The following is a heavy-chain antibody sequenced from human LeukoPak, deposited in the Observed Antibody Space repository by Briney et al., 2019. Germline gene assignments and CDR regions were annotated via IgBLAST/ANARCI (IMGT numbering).Heavy chain of an antibody. D-gene: IGHD3-10*01. V-gene: IGHV4-59*04. J-gene: IGHJ4*02. CDR3: ALSYYYGSGSYYKVDYFDY. CDR2: IYHSGST. Sequence: PSETLSLTCTVSGGSISSFYWSWIRQPPGKGLEWIGSIYHSGSTYYNPSLKSRVTISVDTSKNQFSLKLSSVTAADTAVYYCALSYYYGSGSYYKVDYFDYWGQGTLVTVSS. CDR1: GGSISSFY.